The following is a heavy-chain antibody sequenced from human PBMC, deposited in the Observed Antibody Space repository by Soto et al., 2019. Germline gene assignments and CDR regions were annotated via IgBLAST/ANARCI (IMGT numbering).Heavy chain of an antibody. D-gene: IGHD3-22*01. CDR1: GYTFTSYG. Sequence: QVQLVQSGAEVKKPGASVKVSCKASGYTFTSYGISWVRQAPGQGLEWMGWISAYNGNTNYAQKVQGRVTMTTDTYTSTAYMEVRSLRSDDTAVYYCARQNYYSSGYYYGWYFDLWGRGTLVTVSS. CDR3: ARQNYYSSGYYYGWYFDL. CDR2: ISAYNGNT. V-gene: IGHV1-18*04. J-gene: IGHJ2*01.